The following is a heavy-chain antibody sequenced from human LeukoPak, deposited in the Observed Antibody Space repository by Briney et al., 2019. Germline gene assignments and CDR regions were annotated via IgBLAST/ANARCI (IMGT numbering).Heavy chain of an antibody. CDR2: ISSSSSYI. V-gene: IGHV3-21*01. D-gene: IGHD6-19*01. J-gene: IGHJ4*02. Sequence: GGSLRLSCAASGFAFSTYSMIWVRQAPGKGLEWVSSISSSSSYILYADSVKGRFTISRDNAKNSLYLQMNSLRAEDTAVYYCARVGAGSSGWLNQFDSWGQGTLVTVSS. CDR3: ARVGAGSSGWLNQFDS. CDR1: GFAFSTYS.